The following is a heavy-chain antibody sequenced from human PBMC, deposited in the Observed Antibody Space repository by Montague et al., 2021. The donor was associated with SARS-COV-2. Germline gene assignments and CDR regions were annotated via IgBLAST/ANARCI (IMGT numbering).Heavy chain of an antibody. J-gene: IGHJ2*01. V-gene: IGHV4-34*01. CDR2: MNPSGRT. Sequence: SETLSLTCAVYGGSFSCDYWRWIRQLPSRGGERTWEMNPSGRTNYNPSLKSRVTISIDTSKNQFSLKLSSVNAADTAVYYCARGSGWYKYWYFDLLGRGTLVTVSS. CDR3: ARGSGWYKYWYFDL. CDR1: GGSFSCDY. D-gene: IGHD6-19*01.